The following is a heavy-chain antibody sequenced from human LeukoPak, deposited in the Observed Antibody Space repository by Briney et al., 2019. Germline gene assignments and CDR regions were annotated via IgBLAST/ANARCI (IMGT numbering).Heavy chain of an antibody. V-gene: IGHV2-5*02. Sequence: SGPTLVNPTQTLTLTCTFSGFSLPTSGVGVGWIRQPPGKALEWLSLIYWDDDERYSPSLNSRLTITKDTSKNQVVLTVTNMDPVDTATYYCAHKRPLYSWNDGFDYWGQGILVTVSS. D-gene: IGHD1-20*01. CDR3: AHKRPLYSWNDGFDY. CDR1: GFSLPTSGVG. CDR2: IYWDDDE. J-gene: IGHJ4*02.